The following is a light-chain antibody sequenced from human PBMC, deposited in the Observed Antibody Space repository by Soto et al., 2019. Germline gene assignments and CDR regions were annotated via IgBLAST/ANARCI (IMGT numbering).Light chain of an antibody. V-gene: IGKV1-39*01. CDR2: AAS. CDR1: QSISSY. CDR3: QQSYSTLYT. J-gene: IGKJ2*01. Sequence: DLQMTQSPSSLSASVGDRVTITCRASQSISSYLNWYQQKPGKAPHLLIYAASSLQSGVPSRFSGSGSVTDFTLTISSLQPEDFATYYCQQSYSTLYTFGQGTKLEIK.